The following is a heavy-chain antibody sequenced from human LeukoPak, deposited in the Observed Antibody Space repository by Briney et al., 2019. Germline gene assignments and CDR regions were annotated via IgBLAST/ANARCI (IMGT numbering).Heavy chain of an antibody. CDR3: ARDCDSSGVSQYYFDY. Sequence: EASVKVSCKASGGTFSSYAISWVRQAPGQGLEWMGIINPSGGSTSYAQKFQGRVTMTRDTSTSTVYMELSSLRSEDTAVYYCARDCDSSGVSQYYFDYWGQGTLVTVSS. CDR2: INPSGGST. D-gene: IGHD3-22*01. V-gene: IGHV1-46*01. J-gene: IGHJ4*02. CDR1: GGTFSSYA.